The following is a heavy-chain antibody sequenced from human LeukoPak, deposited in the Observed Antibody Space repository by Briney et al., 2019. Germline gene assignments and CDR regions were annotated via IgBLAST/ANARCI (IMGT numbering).Heavy chain of an antibody. CDR3: AGPGVATAIDY. J-gene: IGHJ4*02. V-gene: IGHV4-4*07. Sequence: SETLSLTCSVSGGSIRYDYGGWIRQPAGKGLEWIGRNSASGNTNYDPPLKSRVTMSVDTSLNLFALKLRSVTPAATAFYYCAGPGVATAIDYWGQGTLVTVSS. CDR2: NSASGNT. CDR1: GGSIRYDY. D-gene: IGHD2-21*02.